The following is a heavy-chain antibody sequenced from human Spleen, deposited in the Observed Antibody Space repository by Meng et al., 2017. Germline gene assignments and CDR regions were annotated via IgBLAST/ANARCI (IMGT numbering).Heavy chain of an antibody. CDR2: ISSSSSYI. Sequence: GESLKISCAASGFTFSDYYMSWIRQAPGKGLEWVSSISSSSSYIYYADSVKGRFTISRDNSKNTLYLQMNSLRAEDTAVYYCARSARPGRGYYGMDVWGQGTTVTVSS. J-gene: IGHJ6*02. D-gene: IGHD6-6*01. CDR3: ARSARPGRGYYGMDV. V-gene: IGHV3-11*06. CDR1: GFTFSDYY.